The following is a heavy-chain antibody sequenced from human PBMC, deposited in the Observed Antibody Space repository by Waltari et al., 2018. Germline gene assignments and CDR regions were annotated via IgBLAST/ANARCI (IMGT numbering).Heavy chain of an antibody. D-gene: IGHD3-16*01. CDR2: IYHSGST. Sequence: QVQLQESGPGLVKPSETLSLTCAVSGYSISSGYYWGWIRQPPGKGLEWIGSIYHSGSTYYNPALKRRVTISVDTSKNQFSLKLSSVTAADTAVYYCARHDRVFEYWGQGTLVTVSS. J-gene: IGHJ4*02. V-gene: IGHV4-38-2*01. CDR1: GYSISSGYY. CDR3: ARHDRVFEY.